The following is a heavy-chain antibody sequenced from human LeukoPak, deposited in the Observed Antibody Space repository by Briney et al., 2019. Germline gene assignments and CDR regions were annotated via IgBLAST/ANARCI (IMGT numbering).Heavy chain of an antibody. Sequence: ASVTVSCKASGYTFTGYYMHWVRQAPGQGLEWMGLINPNSGCTNYAQKFQGRVTMTRDTSISTAYMELSRLRSDDTAEYYCARDRAPSYCSSTSCYTWGMDVWGQGTTVTVSS. V-gene: IGHV1-2*02. CDR2: INPNSGCT. CDR1: GYTFTGYY. D-gene: IGHD2-2*02. J-gene: IGHJ6*02. CDR3: ARDRAPSYCSSTSCYTWGMDV.